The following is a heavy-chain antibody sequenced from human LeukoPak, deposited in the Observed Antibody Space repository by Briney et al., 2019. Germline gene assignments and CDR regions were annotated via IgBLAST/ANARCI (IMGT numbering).Heavy chain of an antibody. D-gene: IGHD5-18*01. CDR1: GFTFSNYA. Sequence: GGSLRLSCAASGFTFSNYAMSWARQAPGQGLEWVPAISGSGGSTYYADSVKGRFTISRDNSKNTLYLQMNSLRAEDTAVYYCTKGTIWLPFDYWGQGTLVTVSS. CDR2: ISGSGGST. CDR3: TKGTIWLPFDY. V-gene: IGHV3-23*01. J-gene: IGHJ4*02.